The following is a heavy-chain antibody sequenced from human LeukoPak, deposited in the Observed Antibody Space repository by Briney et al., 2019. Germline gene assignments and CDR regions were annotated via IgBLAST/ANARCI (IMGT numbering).Heavy chain of an antibody. J-gene: IGHJ4*02. D-gene: IGHD5-18*01. CDR1: GFTFDDYA. CDR3: AKDMLGYSYGYSAFDY. CDR2: ISWNSGSI. Sequence: GGSLRPSCAASGFTFDDYAMHWVRQAPGKGLEWVSGISWNSGSIGYADSVKGRFTISRDNAKNSLYLQMNSLRAEDTALYYCAKDMLGYSYGYSAFDYWGQGTLVTVSS. V-gene: IGHV3-9*01.